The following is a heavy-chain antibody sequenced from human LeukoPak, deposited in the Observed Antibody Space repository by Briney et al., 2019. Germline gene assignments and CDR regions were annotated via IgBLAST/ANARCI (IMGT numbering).Heavy chain of an antibody. V-gene: IGHV1-8*01. CDR2: MNPNSGNT. D-gene: IGHD3-16*01. CDR1: GYTFTTYD. CDR3: ARRGKGLGYYMDV. Sequence: GASVKVSCRASGYTFTTYDIKWVRQATAQGLEWIGRMNPNSGNTDYAQKFQGRVTMTRNTSISTAYMELSSLTSEDTAMYYCARRGKGLGYYMDVWGKGTTVTISS. J-gene: IGHJ6*03.